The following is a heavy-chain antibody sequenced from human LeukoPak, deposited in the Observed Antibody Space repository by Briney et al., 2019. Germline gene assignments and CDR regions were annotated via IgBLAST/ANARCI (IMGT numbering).Heavy chain of an antibody. CDR3: ARDGRSVRGVIIGWFDP. CDR1: GFTFSSYA. J-gene: IGHJ5*02. Sequence: GGSLRLSCAASGFTFSSYAMHWVRQAPGKGPEWVAVISYDGSNKYYADSVKGRFTISRDNSKNTLYLQMNSLRAEDTAVYYCARDGRSVRGVIIGWFDPWGQGTLVTVSS. CDR2: ISYDGSNK. V-gene: IGHV3-30-3*01. D-gene: IGHD3-10*01.